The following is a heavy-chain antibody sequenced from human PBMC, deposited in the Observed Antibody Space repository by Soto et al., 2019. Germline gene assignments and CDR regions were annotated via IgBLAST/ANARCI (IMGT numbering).Heavy chain of an antibody. CDR1: GFTFSSYG. D-gene: IGHD5-12*01. CDR2: IWYDGSNK. V-gene: IGHV3-33*01. CDR3: ARDEEGYNRGHYGMDV. Sequence: QVQLVESGGGVVQPGRSLRLSCAASGFTFSSYGMHWVRQAPGKGLEWVAVIWYDGSNKYYADSVKGRFTISRDNSKNTLYLQMNSLRAEDTAVYYCARDEEGYNRGHYGMDVWGQGTTVTVSS. J-gene: IGHJ6*02.